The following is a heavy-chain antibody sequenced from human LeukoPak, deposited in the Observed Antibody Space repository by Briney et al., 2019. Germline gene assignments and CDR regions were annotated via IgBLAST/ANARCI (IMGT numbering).Heavy chain of an antibody. Sequence: SVKVSCNASRGTFSKYVLSWVRQAPGQGLEWMGGIIPIIGTANYAQKFQGRVTITVDESTSTAYLEVSSLRSEDAALYYCATSSDAMTSSTFDIWGQGTMVSVSS. CDR1: RGTFSKYV. J-gene: IGHJ3*02. V-gene: IGHV1-69*13. CDR3: ATSSDAMTSSTFDI. D-gene: IGHD2-2*01. CDR2: IIPIIGTA.